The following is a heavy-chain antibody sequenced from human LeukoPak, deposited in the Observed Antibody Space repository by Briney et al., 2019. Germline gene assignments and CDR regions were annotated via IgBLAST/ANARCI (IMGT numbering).Heavy chain of an antibody. CDR3: AREAPGFDYYDSSGLFDY. Sequence: GGSLRLSCAASGFTVSSNYMSWVRQAPGKGLEWVSVIYSGGSTYYADSVKGRFTISRDNSKNTLYLQMNSLRAEDTAVYYCAREAPGFDYYDSSGLFDYWGQGTLVTVSS. J-gene: IGHJ4*02. D-gene: IGHD3-22*01. CDR2: IYSGGST. CDR1: GFTVSSNY. V-gene: IGHV3-66*01.